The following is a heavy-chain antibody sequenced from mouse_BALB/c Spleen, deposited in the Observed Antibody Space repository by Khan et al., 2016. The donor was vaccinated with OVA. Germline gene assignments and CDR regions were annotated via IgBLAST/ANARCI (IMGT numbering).Heavy chain of an antibody. CDR2: IWSDGSA. J-gene: IGHJ4*01. V-gene: IGHV2-6-1*01. D-gene: IGHD2-10*01. CDR3: ARQPYYHYYIMDY. Sequence: QVQLKESGPGLVAPSQSLSITCTISGFSLTNYGVHWIRQPPGKGLEWLVVIWSDGSATYNSALNSRLKISKDNSKNQVFLKMNRLQPDDTAMYYCARQPYYHYYIMDYWGQGTSGTVSS. CDR1: GFSLTNYG.